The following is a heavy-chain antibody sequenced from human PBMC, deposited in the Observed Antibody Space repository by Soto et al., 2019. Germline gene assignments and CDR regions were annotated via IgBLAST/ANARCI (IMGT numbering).Heavy chain of an antibody. CDR2: MNPNSGNT. D-gene: IGHD3-10*01. CDR1: GYTFTSYD. J-gene: IGHJ4*02. V-gene: IGHV1-8*01. Sequence: GASVKVSCKASGYTFTSYDINWVRQATGQGLEWMGWMNPNSGNTGYAQKFQGRVTMTRNTSISTAYMELSSLRSEDTAVYYCARPLMVRGVKVLSYWGQGXLVTVYS. CDR3: ARPLMVRGVKVLSY.